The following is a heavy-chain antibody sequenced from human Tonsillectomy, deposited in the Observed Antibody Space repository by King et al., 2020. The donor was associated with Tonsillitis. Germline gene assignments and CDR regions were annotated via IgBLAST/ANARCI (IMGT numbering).Heavy chain of an antibody. V-gene: IGHV4-34*01. D-gene: IGHD3-16*02. CDR1: GGSFSSYY. J-gene: IGHJ3*02. CDR3: ARAPVRTYGGVFVIPLAFAI. CDR2: IYHSGNT. Sequence: VQLQQWGAGLLKPSETLSLTCAVYGGSFSSYYWSWIRQSPGKGLEWIGEIYHSGNTNYNPSLKSRVTISVDTSKNHVSLKLSSVTATDTAVYYCARAPVRTYGGVFVIPLAFAIWSQGTMVTVSS.